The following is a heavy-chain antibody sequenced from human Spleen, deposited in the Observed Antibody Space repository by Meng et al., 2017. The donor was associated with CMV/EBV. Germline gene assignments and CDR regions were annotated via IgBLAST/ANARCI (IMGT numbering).Heavy chain of an antibody. CDR2: INPNGGTT. Sequence: QVQLLQSGAEVTKPGASVEVSCKASGYTFTSYYMPWVRQAPGRGLELMGLINPNGGTTTYAQKFQGRVTMTRDTSTSTVYMQLSSLRSEDTAVYYCARDIVGATTRFDYWGQGTLVTVSS. J-gene: IGHJ4*02. D-gene: IGHD1-26*01. CDR3: ARDIVGATTRFDY. CDR1: GYTFTSYY. V-gene: IGHV1-46*01.